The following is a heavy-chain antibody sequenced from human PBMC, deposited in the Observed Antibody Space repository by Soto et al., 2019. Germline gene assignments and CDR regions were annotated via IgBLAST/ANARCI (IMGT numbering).Heavy chain of an antibody. Sequence: SETLSLTCTVSGAAPSSGGYFYTWVRQPPGKGLEWLGYIYYSGGTNYNPSLKSRVTISLDKSKSQFSLRLISVTAADTAVYYCTREQSDDNYFDPWGQGTLVTVSS. V-gene: IGHV4-61*08. J-gene: IGHJ5*02. CDR2: IYYSGGT. D-gene: IGHD6-19*01. CDR3: TREQSDDNYFDP. CDR1: GAAPSSGGYF.